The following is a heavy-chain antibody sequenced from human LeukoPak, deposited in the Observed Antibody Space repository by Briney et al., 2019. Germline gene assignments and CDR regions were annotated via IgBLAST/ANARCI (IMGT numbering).Heavy chain of an antibody. J-gene: IGHJ4*02. CDR3: ASRSTTAFHY. D-gene: IGHD5/OR15-5a*01. V-gene: IGHV4-30-4*01. CDR2: IYYSGST. Sequence: SQTLSLTCTVSGGSISSGDYYRSWIRQPPGKGLEWIGYIYYSGSTYYNPSLKSRVTISLDTSKNQFSLKLSSVTAADTAVYYCASRSTTAFHYWGQGTLVTASS. CDR1: GGSISSGDYY.